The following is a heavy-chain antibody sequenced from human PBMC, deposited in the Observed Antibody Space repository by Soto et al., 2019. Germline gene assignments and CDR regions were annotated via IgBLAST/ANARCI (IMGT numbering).Heavy chain of an antibody. V-gene: IGHV3-15*01. J-gene: IGHJ4*02. D-gene: IGHD2-2*01. CDR3: TTPPIVVVPAVRLPANY. CDR1: GFTFSNAW. CDR2: IKSKTDGGTT. Sequence: GGSLRLSCAASGFTFSNAWMSWVRQAPGKGLEWVGRIKSKTDGGTTDYAAPVKGRFTISRDDSKNTLYLQMNSLKTEDTAVYYCTTPPIVVVPAVRLPANYWGQGTLVTVSS.